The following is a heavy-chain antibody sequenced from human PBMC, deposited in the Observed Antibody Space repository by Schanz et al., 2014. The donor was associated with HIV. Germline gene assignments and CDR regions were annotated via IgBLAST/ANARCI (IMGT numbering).Heavy chain of an antibody. V-gene: IGHV1-2*02. D-gene: IGHD2-15*01. CDR3: ARTCSGGSCYSSWFDP. J-gene: IGHJ5*02. CDR2: ITPNSGGT. Sequence: QVQLVQSGAEVKKPGASVKVSCKASGDTFSGYFMHWVRQAPGQGHEWMGWITPNSGGTNYAQKFQGRVTMTRDTSISTAYMELSRLTSDDTAVYYCARTCSGGSCYSSWFDPWGQGTLVTVSS. CDR1: GDTFSGYF.